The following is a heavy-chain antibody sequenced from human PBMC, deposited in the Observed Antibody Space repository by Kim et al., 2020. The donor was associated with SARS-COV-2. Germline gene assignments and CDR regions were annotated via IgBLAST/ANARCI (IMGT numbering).Heavy chain of an antibody. CDR2: ISAYNGNT. V-gene: IGHV1-18*01. CDR1: GYTFTSYG. CDR3: ARDRHMTTNYQEGFGY. J-gene: IGHJ4*02. Sequence: ASVKVSCKASGYTFTSYGISWVRQAPGQGLEWMGWISAYNGNTNYAQKLQGRVTMTTDTSTSTAYMELRSLRSDDTAVYYCARDRHMTTNYQEGFGYWGQGTLVTVSS. D-gene: IGHD4-4*01.